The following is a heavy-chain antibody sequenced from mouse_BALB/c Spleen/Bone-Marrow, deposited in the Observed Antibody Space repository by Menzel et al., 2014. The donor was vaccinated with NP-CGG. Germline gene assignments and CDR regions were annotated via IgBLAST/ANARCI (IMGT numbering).Heavy chain of an antibody. V-gene: IGHV5-17*02. CDR1: GFTFSSFG. D-gene: IGHD2-4*01. CDR3: ARKGAMITHYYAMDY. J-gene: IGHJ4*01. Sequence: EVKLVESGGGLVQPGGSRKLSRAASGFTFSSFGMHWVRQAPEKGLEWVAYISNGSSTIYYADTVKGRFTISRDNPKNTLILQMTSLRSEDTAMYYCARKGAMITHYYAMDYWGQGTSVTVSS. CDR2: ISNGSSTI.